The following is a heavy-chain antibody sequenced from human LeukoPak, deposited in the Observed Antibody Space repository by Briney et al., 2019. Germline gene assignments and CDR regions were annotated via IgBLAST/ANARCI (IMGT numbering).Heavy chain of an antibody. J-gene: IGHJ6*03. D-gene: IGHD3-3*01. CDR3: ARGAYYDFWSGYYIRSPLYYYYMDV. CDR1: GFTFSSYW. CDR2: IKQDGSEK. V-gene: IGHV3-7*01. Sequence: GGSLRLSCAASGFTFSSYWMSWVRQAPGKGLEWVANIKQDGSEKYYVDSVKGRFTISRNNAKNSLYLQMNSLRAEDTAVYYCARGAYYDFWSGYYIRSPLYYYYMDVWGKGTTVTVSS.